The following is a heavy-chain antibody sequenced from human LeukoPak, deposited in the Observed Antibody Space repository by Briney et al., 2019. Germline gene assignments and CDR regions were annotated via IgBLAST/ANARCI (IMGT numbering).Heavy chain of an antibody. CDR3: ARQERFYYDSSGYYYVPDY. CDR1: GYSFTSYW. Sequence: PGESLKISCKGSGYSFTSYWIGWVRQMPGKGLEWMGIIYPGDSDTRYSPSFQGQVTISADKSISTAYLQWSSLKASDTAMYYCARQERFYYDSSGYYYVPDYWGQGTLVTVSS. D-gene: IGHD3-22*01. V-gene: IGHV5-51*01. CDR2: IYPGDSDT. J-gene: IGHJ4*02.